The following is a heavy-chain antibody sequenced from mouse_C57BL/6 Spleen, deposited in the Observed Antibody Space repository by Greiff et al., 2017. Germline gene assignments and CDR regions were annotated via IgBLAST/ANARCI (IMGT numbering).Heavy chain of an antibody. J-gene: IGHJ4*01. CDR3: ARYSSSYAMNY. CDR1: GFTFTDYY. V-gene: IGHV7-3*01. Sequence: EVMLVESGGGLVQPGGSLSLSCAASGFTFTDYYMSWVRQPPGKALEWLGFIRNKANGYTTEYSSSVKGRFTISRDNSQSILYRQMNALRAEDSATYYCARYSSSYAMNYWGKGTSVTVST. D-gene: IGHD1-3*01. CDR2: IRNKANGYTT.